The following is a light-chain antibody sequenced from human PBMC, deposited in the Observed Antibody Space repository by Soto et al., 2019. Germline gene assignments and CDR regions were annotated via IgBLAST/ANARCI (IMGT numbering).Light chain of an antibody. J-gene: IGLJ2*01. CDR2: YDD. CDR1: SSNIGNNA. V-gene: IGLV1-36*01. CDR3: AAWDDSLNGVV. Sequence: QAVVTQPPSVSEAPRQRVTISCSGSSSNIGNNAVNWYQQLPGKAPKLLIYYDDLLPSGVSDRFSGSKSGTSASLAISGLQSEDDADYYCAAWDDSLNGVVFGGGTKLTVL.